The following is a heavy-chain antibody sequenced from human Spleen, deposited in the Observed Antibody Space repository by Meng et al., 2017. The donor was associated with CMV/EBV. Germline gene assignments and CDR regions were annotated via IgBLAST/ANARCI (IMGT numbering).Heavy chain of an antibody. CDR2: IYYSGSA. CDR1: GGSINNGGYC. D-gene: IGHD5-18*01. CDR3: ARVDTTLLYFDF. Sequence: VSGGSINNGGYCWSWLRQHPGKGLEYIGYIYYSGSAYYNPSLKSRVFISVDTSKNQFSLRLSSVTAADTAVYYCARVDTTLLYFDFWGQGTLVTVSS. J-gene: IGHJ4*02. V-gene: IGHV4-31*02.